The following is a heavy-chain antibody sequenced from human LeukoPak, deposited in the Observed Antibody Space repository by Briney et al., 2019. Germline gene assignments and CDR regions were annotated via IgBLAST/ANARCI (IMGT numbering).Heavy chain of an antibody. J-gene: IGHJ4*02. D-gene: IGHD6-19*01. CDR1: GFTFSSYS. V-gene: IGHV3-21*01. Sequence: GGSLRLSCAASGFTFSSYSMNWVRQAPGKGLEWVSYISSSSSYIYYADSVKGRFTISRDNAKNSLYLQMNSLRAEDTAVYYCARDSSGWYVGYFDYWGQGTLVTVSS. CDR3: ARDSSGWYVGYFDY. CDR2: ISSSSSYI.